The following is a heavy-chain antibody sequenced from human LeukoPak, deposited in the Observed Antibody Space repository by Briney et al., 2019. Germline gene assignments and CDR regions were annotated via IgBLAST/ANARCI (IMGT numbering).Heavy chain of an antibody. V-gene: IGHV1-2*02. CDR1: GYTFTGYY. Sequence: ASVKVSCKASGYTFTGYYMHWVRQAPGQGLEWMGWINPSSGGTNYAQKFQGRVTMTRDTSISTAYMELSRLRSDDTAVYYCARSMMVVPAAMPLVEGYYYYGMDVWGQGTTVTVSS. J-gene: IGHJ6*02. CDR3: ARSMMVVPAAMPLVEGYYYYGMDV. D-gene: IGHD2-2*01. CDR2: INPSSGGT.